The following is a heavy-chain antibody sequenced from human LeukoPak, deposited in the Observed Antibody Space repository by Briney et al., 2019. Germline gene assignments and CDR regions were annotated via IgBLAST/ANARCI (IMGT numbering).Heavy chain of an antibody. Sequence: SETLSLTCTVSGYSISSGYYWGWIRQPPGKGLEWIGSIYHSGSTYYNPSLKSRVTISVDTSKNQFSLKLSSVTAADTAVYYCARDIVVVPAAYSLSYYYYYMDVWGKGTTVTVSS. J-gene: IGHJ6*03. CDR3: ARDIVVVPAAYSLSYYYYYMDV. CDR1: GYSISSGYY. V-gene: IGHV4-38-2*02. CDR2: IYHSGST. D-gene: IGHD2-2*01.